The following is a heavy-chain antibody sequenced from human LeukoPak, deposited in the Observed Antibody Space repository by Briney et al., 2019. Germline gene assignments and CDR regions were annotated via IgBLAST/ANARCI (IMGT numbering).Heavy chain of an antibody. D-gene: IGHD4-17*01. J-gene: IGHJ6*03. CDR1: GYTFTGYY. Sequence: ASVKVPCKASGYTFTGYYMHWVRQAPGQGLEWMGWINPNSGGTNYAQKFQGRVTMTRDTSISTAYMELSSLRSEDTAVYYCARGGANNYGEISTWFDYYYYYHMDVWGKGTTVTISS. CDR2: INPNSGGT. CDR3: ARGGANNYGEISTWFDYYYYYHMDV. V-gene: IGHV1-2*02.